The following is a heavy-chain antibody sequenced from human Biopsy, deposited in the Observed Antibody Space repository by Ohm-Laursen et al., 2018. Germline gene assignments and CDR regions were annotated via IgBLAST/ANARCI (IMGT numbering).Heavy chain of an antibody. D-gene: IGHD3-3*01. CDR1: GGPSSNYA. Sequence: SSVKVSCKASGGPSSNYAFSWVRQAPGQGLEWVGRIVPILGHLNYAQRFQGRVSITADKSTTYVYMELSSLTSGDTAVYYCAADADGYYTKFDYWGPGTLVTVSS. CDR3: AADADGYYTKFDY. V-gene: IGHV1-69*04. J-gene: IGHJ4*02. CDR2: IVPILGHL.